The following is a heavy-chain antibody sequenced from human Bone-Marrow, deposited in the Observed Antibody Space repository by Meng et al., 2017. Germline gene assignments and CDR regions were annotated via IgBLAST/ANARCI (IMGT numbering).Heavy chain of an antibody. V-gene: IGHV4-34*01. CDR3: AKARLWGDNWFDP. D-gene: IGHD3-16*01. CDR2: INHSGST. J-gene: IGHJ5*02. Sequence: QVQLQQWGEGLLKPSETLSLTCAVYGGSFSGYYWSWIRQTPGKGLEWIGEINHSGSTNYNPSLKSRVTISVDTSKNQFSLKLSSVTAADTAVYYCAKARLWGDNWFDPWGQGTLVTVSS. CDR1: GGSFSGYY.